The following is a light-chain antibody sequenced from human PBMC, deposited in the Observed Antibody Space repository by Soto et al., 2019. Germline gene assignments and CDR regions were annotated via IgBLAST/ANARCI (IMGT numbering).Light chain of an antibody. CDR1: QSISDY. CDR3: QQYANYPIT. CDR2: RAS. V-gene: IGKV1-5*03. Sequence: VRMTQSPSTLSASVGDRVTITCRTSQSISDYLGWHQQKPGKAPKALIYRASSLESGLPSRFSGSGSGTEFTLTISSLQPDDFATYYCQQYANYPITFGGGTKVDIK. J-gene: IGKJ4*01.